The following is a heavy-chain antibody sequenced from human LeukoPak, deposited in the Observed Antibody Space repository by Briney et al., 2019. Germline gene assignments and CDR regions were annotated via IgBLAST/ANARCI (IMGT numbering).Heavy chain of an antibody. CDR1: GGSISSYY. CDR2: IYYSGRT. J-gene: IGHJ4*02. D-gene: IGHD2-21*02. CDR3: AREPWSGDGSFDS. V-gene: IGHV4-59*12. Sequence: SETLSLTCTVSGGSISSYYWSWIRQPPGKGLEWIGSIYYSGRTYYNPSLKSRVTISVDTSKNQFSLNLSSVTAADTAVYYCAREPWSGDGSFDSWGQGTLVTVSS.